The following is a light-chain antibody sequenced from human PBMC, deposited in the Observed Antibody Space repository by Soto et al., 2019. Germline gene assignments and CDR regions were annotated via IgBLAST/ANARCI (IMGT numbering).Light chain of an antibody. Sequence: EIVLTQSPATLSLSPGEGATLSCRASQSVSSYLAWHQQKPGQAPTLLIYDASNRATGIPAKFSGSGSGTDFTLTISSLEPEDFAVYYCQQRSNWPLTFGGGTKVDIK. J-gene: IGKJ4*01. CDR3: QQRSNWPLT. V-gene: IGKV3-11*01. CDR2: DAS. CDR1: QSVSSY.